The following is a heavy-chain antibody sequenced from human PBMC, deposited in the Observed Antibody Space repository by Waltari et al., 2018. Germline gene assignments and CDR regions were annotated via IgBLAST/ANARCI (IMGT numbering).Heavy chain of an antibody. J-gene: IGHJ4*02. Sequence: QVQLVESGGDVVQPGRSLRLSCAASGFTFSSYGMHWVRQAPGKGLEWVAVIGHDGSKEYYIDSVKGRFTISRDNSKNTLYLQMNSLRAEDTAVYYCARDSSSTWVDFWGQGTLVTVSS. CDR3: ARDSSSTWVDF. V-gene: IGHV3-33*01. CDR2: IGHDGSKE. D-gene: IGHD2-2*01. CDR1: GFTFSSYG.